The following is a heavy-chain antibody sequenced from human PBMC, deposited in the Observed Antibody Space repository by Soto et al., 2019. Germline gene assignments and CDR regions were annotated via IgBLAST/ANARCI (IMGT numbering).Heavy chain of an antibody. J-gene: IGHJ6*03. CDR2: IYYSGST. CDR3: ARVKSDFWSGPENYYYYYYMDV. V-gene: IGHV4-31*03. CDR1: GGSLSSGCYY. Sequence: SETLSLTCPVSGGSLSSGCYYWSWIRQHPGKGLEWIGYIYYSGSTYYNPSLKSRVTISVDTSKNQFSLKLSSVTAADTAVYYCARVKSDFWSGPENYYYYYYMDVWGKGTTVTVSS. D-gene: IGHD3-3*01.